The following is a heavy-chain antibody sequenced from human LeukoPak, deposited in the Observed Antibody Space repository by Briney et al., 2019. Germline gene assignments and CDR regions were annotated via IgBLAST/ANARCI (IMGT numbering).Heavy chain of an antibody. Sequence: PGGSLRLSCAAPGFTFSSYAMSWVRQAPGKGLEWVSTISGSADSTYYADSVKGRFTISRDNSKNTLYLQMNSLRAEDTALYYCAKSSRQYRGGVDYWGQGILVTVSS. CDR2: ISGSADST. CDR1: GFTFSSYA. V-gene: IGHV3-23*01. CDR3: AKSSRQYRGGVDY. J-gene: IGHJ4*02. D-gene: IGHD5-12*01.